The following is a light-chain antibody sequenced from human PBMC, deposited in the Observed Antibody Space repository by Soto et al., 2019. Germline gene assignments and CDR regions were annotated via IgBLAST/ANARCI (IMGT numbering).Light chain of an antibody. CDR3: GSWDSSLSDYV. CDR2: DDN. CDR1: GSNIGGNS. Sequence: QSVLTQPPSVSAAPGQKVTISCSGSGSNIGGNSVSWYQQLPGTAPKLLIYDDNKRPSGIPDRFSGSKSGTSATLGITGFQTGDEADYYCGSWDSSLSDYVLGNGTKVTVL. V-gene: IGLV1-51*01. J-gene: IGLJ1*01.